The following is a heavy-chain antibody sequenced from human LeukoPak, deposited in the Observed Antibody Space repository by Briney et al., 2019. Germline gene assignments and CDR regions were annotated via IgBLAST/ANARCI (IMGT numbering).Heavy chain of an antibody. CDR3: AQSEGMAVAAPGYFQH. J-gene: IGHJ1*01. V-gene: IGHV3-30*04. Sequence: GGSLRLSCAASGFTFSSYAMHWVRQAPGKGLEWVAVISYDGSNKYYADSVKGRFTISRDNSKNTLYLQMNSLRAEDTAVYYCAQSEGMAVAAPGYFQHWGQGTLVTVSS. D-gene: IGHD6-19*01. CDR2: ISYDGSNK. CDR1: GFTFSSYA.